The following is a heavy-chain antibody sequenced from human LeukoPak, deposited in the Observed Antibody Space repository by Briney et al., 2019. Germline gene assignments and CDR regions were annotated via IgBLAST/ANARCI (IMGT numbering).Heavy chain of an antibody. J-gene: IGHJ4*02. V-gene: IGHV3-23*01. CDR3: ARGVAGDYFDY. CDR2: ISGGGGST. Sequence: GGSLRLSCAASGFTFTSYSMNWVRQAPGKGLEWVSTISGGGGSTYYADSVKGRFTISRDNSKNTLYLQMNSLRAEDTAVYYCARGVAGDYFDYWGQGTLVTVSS. CDR1: GFTFTSYS. D-gene: IGHD6-19*01.